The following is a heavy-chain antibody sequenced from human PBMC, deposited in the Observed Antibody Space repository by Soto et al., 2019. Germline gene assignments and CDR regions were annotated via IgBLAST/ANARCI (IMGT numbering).Heavy chain of an antibody. CDR1: GFTFSSYA. J-gene: IGHJ4*02. D-gene: IGHD3-9*01. V-gene: IGHV3-23*01. Sequence: EVQLLESGGGLVQPGGSLRLSCAASGFTFSSYAMSWVRQAPGKGLEWVSAISGSGGSTYYADSVKGRFTIARDNSKNRLYLQMNGRRAEDTAVYYCAKDRSFYDILTGYLAATLFDYWGQGTLVTVSS. CDR3: AKDRSFYDILTGYLAATLFDY. CDR2: ISGSGGST.